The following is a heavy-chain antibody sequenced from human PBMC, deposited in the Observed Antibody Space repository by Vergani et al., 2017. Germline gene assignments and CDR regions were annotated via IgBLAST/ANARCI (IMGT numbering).Heavy chain of an antibody. CDR2: ISGSGGST. D-gene: IGHD5-18*01. J-gene: IGHJ4*02. Sequence: EVQLLESGGDLVQPGGSLRLSCAASGFTFNHYAMNWVRQAPGKGLEWVSGISGSGGSTYYADSVKGRFTISRDNSKNTLYLQMNSLRAEDTAVYYCAKGSTAMVRGWGQGTLVTVSS. CDR1: GFTFNHYA. V-gene: IGHV3-23*01. CDR3: AKGSTAMVRG.